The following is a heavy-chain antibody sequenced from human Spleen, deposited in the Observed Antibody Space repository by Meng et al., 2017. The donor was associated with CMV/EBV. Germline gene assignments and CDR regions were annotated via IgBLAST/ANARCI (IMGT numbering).Heavy chain of an antibody. CDR3: ARGLEENLGWEMGF. CDR2: IDIDGRST. CDR1: GVTFSDDW. D-gene: IGHD1-26*01. J-gene: IGHJ4*02. Sequence: VRLVESGGGLVDPGGSLRVSCKDSGVTFSDDWMHWVRQVPGKGLEWVSRIDIDGRSTSYADSVKGRFTISRDTAKNTLYLEMNTLRVDDTAVYYCARGLEENLGWEMGFWGQGTLVTVSS. V-gene: IGHV3-74*01.